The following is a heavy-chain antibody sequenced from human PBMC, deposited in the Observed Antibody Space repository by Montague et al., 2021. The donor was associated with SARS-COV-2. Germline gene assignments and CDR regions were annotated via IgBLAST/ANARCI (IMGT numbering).Heavy chain of an antibody. CDR3: ARGTKRVFTYTYDRSGYASDY. Sequence: NTKYNPSLKSRVTISVDTSKNQFPLKLSSVTAADTAVYYCARGTKRVFTYTYDRSGYASDYWGQGTVVTVSS. J-gene: IGHJ4*02. D-gene: IGHD3-22*01. V-gene: IGHV4-34*01. CDR2: NT.